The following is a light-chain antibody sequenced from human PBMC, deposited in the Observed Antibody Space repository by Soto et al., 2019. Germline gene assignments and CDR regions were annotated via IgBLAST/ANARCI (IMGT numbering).Light chain of an antibody. CDR2: ATP. CDR3: QQYGRLPRT. V-gene: IGKV3-20*01. J-gene: IGKJ1*01. CDR1: QTVNSDY. Sequence: EIVLTESPSTLSLSPGETATLSCRASQTVNSDYLAWFQQRPGQAPRLLIFATPRRATDIPDRFSGSGSGTDFTLTISRLEPEDFAVYYCQQYGRLPRTFGQGTKVDI.